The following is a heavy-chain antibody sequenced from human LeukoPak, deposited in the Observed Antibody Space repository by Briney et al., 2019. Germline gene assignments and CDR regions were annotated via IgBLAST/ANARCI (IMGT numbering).Heavy chain of an antibody. CDR3: GRRAAFDY. Sequence: GGSLRLSCAVSGFTFSSYGMHWVRQAPGKGLEWVAFVRYDGNNKYYADSVKGRFTISRDNTKNTLYLQMNSLRAEDTAVYYCGRRAAFDYWGQGTLVTVSS. CDR1: GFTFSSYG. V-gene: IGHV3-30*02. CDR2: VRYDGNNK. J-gene: IGHJ4*02. D-gene: IGHD6-13*01.